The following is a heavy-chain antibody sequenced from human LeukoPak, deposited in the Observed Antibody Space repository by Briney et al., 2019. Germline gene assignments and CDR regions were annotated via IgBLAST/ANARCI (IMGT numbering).Heavy chain of an antibody. V-gene: IGHV3-21*01. D-gene: IGHD5-18*01. CDR1: GFTFSSFS. J-gene: IGHJ4*02. CDR2: ISPSGSLI. CDR3: ASTPLKIQPAA. Sequence: GGSLRLSCAASGFTFSSFSMNWVRQAPGKGLEWVSSISPSGSLISYADSVKGRFTISRDNTNNSAYLQMSSLRVEDTGVYYCASTPLKIQPAAWGQGTLVAVSS.